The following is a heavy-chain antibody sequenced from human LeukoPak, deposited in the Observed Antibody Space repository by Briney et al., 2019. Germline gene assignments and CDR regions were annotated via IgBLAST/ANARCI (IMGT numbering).Heavy chain of an antibody. Sequence: GASVTVSCTASGYTFTIYGLSWVRQAPGQGLEWMGWISAYNGNTKYAQKFQGRVTMTTDTSTSTAYMELRSLRSNDTAVYYCARDYDYGSGSYDYWGQGTLVTVSS. CDR1: GYTFTIYG. CDR2: ISAYNGNT. J-gene: IGHJ4*02. V-gene: IGHV1-18*01. D-gene: IGHD3-10*01. CDR3: ARDYDYGSGSYDY.